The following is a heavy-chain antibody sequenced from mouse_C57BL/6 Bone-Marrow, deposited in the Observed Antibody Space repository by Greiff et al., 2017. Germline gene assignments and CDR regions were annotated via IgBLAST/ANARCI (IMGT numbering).Heavy chain of an antibody. D-gene: IGHD2-4*01. CDR1: GYTFTSYW. J-gene: IGHJ4*01. CDR3: AREDYDYDAYAMDY. CDR2: IDPNSGGT. Sequence: QVQLQQPGAELLKPGASVKLSCKASGYTFTSYWMHWVKQRPGRGLEWIGRIDPNSGGTKYNEKFKSKDTLTVDKASSTAYMQLSSLTSEDVAVYYCAREDYDYDAYAMDYWGQGTSVTVSS. V-gene: IGHV1-72*01.